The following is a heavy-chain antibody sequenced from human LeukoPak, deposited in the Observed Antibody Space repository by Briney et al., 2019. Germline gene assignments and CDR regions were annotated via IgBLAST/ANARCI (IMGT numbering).Heavy chain of an antibody. V-gene: IGHV3-23*01. CDR3: AKGPITMVRGVITPFDY. D-gene: IGHD3-10*01. J-gene: IGHJ4*02. CDR2: ISGSGGST. CDR1: GFTFSSYA. Sequence: GGSLRLSCAASGFTFSSYAMSWVRQAPGKGLKWVSAISGSGGSTYYADSVKGRFTISRDNSKNTLYLQMNSLRAEDTAVYYCAKGPITMVRGVITPFDYWGQGTLVTVSS.